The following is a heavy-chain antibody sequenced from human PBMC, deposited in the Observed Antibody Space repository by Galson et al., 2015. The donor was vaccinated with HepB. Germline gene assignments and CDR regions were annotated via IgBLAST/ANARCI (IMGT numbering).Heavy chain of an antibody. CDR1: GGSISSYY. J-gene: IGHJ6*02. D-gene: IGHD3-22*01. CDR3: ARHFRQPTNYYDSSGYRYGMDV. V-gene: IGHV4-59*08. CDR2: IYYSGST. Sequence: TLSLTCTVSGGSISSYYWSWIRQPPGQGLEWIGYIYYSGSTNYNPSLKSRVTISVDTSKNQFSLKLSSVTAADTAVYYCARHFRQPTNYYDSSGYRYGMDVWGQGTTVTVSS.